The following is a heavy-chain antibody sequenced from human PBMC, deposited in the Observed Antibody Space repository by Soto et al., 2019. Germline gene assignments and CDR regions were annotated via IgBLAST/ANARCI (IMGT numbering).Heavy chain of an antibody. J-gene: IGHJ4*02. CDR3: ATKIFGTTYFGN. D-gene: IGHD3-16*01. V-gene: IGHV3-48*03. CDR2: IHGSGRPI. CDR1: GFTFSPYE. Sequence: EVQLAESGGGLVQPGGSLRLSFAASGFTFSPYEMNWIRQAPGKGLEWIPYIHGSGRPICYANSVKGRFTISRDNAKHSLLLQMDSLRVEDTAIYYCATKIFGTTYFGNWGQGTLVTVSS.